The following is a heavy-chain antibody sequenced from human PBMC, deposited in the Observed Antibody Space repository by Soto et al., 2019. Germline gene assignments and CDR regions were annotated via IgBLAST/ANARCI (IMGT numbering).Heavy chain of an antibody. J-gene: IGHJ6*02. CDR2: IWSDGSKE. CDR3: ARDQVWHGNGLDX. Sequence: GGSLRLSCAASGFHFSRHGVHWVRQAPGRGLEWVSVIWSDGSKEYYADSVKGRFSIYRDNSKNTVSLQMNSLRSEDTAVYYCARDQVWHGNGLDXWGQGTTVTVS. CDR1: GFHFSRHG. D-gene: IGHD3-16*01. V-gene: IGHV3-33*01.